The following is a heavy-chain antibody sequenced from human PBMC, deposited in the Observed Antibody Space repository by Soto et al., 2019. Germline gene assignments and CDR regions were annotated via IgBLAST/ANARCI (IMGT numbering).Heavy chain of an antibody. CDR1: GGSISSSSYY. Sequence: PSETLSLTCTVSGGSISSSSYYWGWIRQPPGKGLEWIGNIYYSGTTYYNPSLKSRVTLSVDTSKNQFSLNLSSVTAADTAMYYCARHVRGATPALDYWGQGTLVTVSS. CDR3: ARHVRGATPALDY. J-gene: IGHJ4*02. D-gene: IGHD1-26*01. CDR2: IYYSGTT. V-gene: IGHV4-39*01.